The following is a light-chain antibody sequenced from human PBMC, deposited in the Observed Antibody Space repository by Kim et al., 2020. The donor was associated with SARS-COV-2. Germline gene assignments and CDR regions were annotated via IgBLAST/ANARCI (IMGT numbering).Light chain of an antibody. V-gene: IGLV3-1*01. Sequence: ELTQPPSVSVSPGQTASITCSGDKLGDKYACWYQQKPGQSPVLVIYQDSKRPSGIPERFSGSNSGNTATLTISGTQAMDEADYYCQAWDSSTAFFGTG. CDR1: KLGDKY. CDR3: QAWDSSTAF. CDR2: QDS. J-gene: IGLJ1*01.